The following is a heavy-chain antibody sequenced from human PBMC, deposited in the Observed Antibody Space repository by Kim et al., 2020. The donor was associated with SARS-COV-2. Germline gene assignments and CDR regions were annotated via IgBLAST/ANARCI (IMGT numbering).Heavy chain of an antibody. CDR2: INIADGNT. D-gene: IGHD3-10*01. Sequence: ASVKVSCKASGYIFSKNGMDWVRQAPGQSLEWMGWINIADGNTEYSEKFYDRLTITRDTSASASYLELSSLTSEDTAVYYCARGGPFSGSGSPFDFWGQG. J-gene: IGHJ4*02. CDR1: GYIFSKNG. V-gene: IGHV1-3*04. CDR3: ARGGPFSGSGSPFDF.